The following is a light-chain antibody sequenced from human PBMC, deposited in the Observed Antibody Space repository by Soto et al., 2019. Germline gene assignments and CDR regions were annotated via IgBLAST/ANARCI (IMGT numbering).Light chain of an antibody. CDR3: QQYYTYPLA. Sequence: AIRMTQSPSSISAFTGDRVTITCRASQPISTYLAWYQQKPGTAPTLLIYAASTLQSGVPSRFSGSGSGTDFTLTLSCLQSEDFATYFCQQYYTYPLAFGQGTKVEIK. J-gene: IGKJ1*01. CDR1: QPISTY. V-gene: IGKV1-8*01. CDR2: AAS.